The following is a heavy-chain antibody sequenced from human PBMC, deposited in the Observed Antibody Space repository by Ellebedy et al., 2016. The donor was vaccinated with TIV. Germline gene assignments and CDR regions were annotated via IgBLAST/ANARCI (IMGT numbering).Heavy chain of an antibody. J-gene: IGHJ6*03. V-gene: IGHV3-53*01. CDR1: GLTVSSNF. Sequence: GGSLRLSXVASGLTVSSNFMSWVRQAPGKGLEWVSVIYSGGSTYYADSVKGRFSISRDNSKNTLYLQINTLRAEDTAVYCCARVGKRGYYYMDVWGKGTTVTVSS. CDR2: IYSGGST. D-gene: IGHD3-10*01. CDR3: ARVGKRGYYYMDV.